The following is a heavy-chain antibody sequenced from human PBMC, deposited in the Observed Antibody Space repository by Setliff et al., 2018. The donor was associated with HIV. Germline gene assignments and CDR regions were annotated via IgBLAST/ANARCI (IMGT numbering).Heavy chain of an antibody. J-gene: IGHJ6*03. Sequence: SETLSLTCAVYGGSFSDYYWIWIRQPPGKGLEWIGEINHSGSTNYNPSLKSRVTISVDKSNNQFSLKMNYVTAADAALYYGATVTMVRLIGVYHMDVWGKGTTVTVSS. CDR1: GGSFSDYY. D-gene: IGHD3-10*01. V-gene: IGHV4-34*01. CDR3: ATVTMVRLIGVYHMDV. CDR2: INHSGST.